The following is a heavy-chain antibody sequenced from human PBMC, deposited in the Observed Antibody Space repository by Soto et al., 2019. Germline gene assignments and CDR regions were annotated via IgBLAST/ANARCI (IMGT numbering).Heavy chain of an antibody. CDR3: AKVRARVIVLMLFDY. Sequence: RLSCAASGFTFSSYAMSWVRQAPGKGLEWVSAISGSGGSTYYADSVKGRFTISRDNSKNTLYLQMNSLRAEDTAVYYCAKVRARVIVLMLFDYWGQGTLVTVSS. CDR2: ISGSGGST. CDR1: GFTFSSYA. V-gene: IGHV3-23*01. J-gene: IGHJ4*02. D-gene: IGHD2-8*01.